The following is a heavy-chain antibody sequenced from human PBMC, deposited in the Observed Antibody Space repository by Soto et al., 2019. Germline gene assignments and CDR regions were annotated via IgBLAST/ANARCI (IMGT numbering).Heavy chain of an antibody. D-gene: IGHD2-15*01. CDR3: AREGWPLLQTGMDV. J-gene: IGHJ6*02. Sequence: WGSLRLSCAASGFTFRSYSMNFVRHAPGKGLEWVSYISSSNRTINYADSVKGRFIISRDNAKNSLYLQMHSLRDEDTAVYYCAREGWPLLQTGMDVWGQGTTVTVSS. CDR1: GFTFRSYS. CDR2: ISSSNRTI. V-gene: IGHV3-48*02.